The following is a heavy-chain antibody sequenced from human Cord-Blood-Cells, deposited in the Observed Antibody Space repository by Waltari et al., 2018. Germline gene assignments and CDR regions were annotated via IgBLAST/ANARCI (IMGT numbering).Heavy chain of an antibody. CDR3: SRGAAAGTRAFYI. V-gene: IGHV3-21*01. J-gene: IGHJ3*02. CDR1: GFTFSSYS. Sequence: EVQLVESGGGLVKPGGSLRLSCAASGFTFSSYSMNWVRQAPGTGLEWVSSISSSSYIYYADSVKGRFTISRDNAKNSLYLQMNSLRAEDTAVYYCSRGAAAGTRAFYIWGQGTMVTVSS. CDR2: ISSSSYI. D-gene: IGHD6-13*01.